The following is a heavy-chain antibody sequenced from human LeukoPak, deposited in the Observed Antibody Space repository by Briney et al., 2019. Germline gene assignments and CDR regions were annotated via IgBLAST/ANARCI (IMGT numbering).Heavy chain of an antibody. D-gene: IGHD3-22*01. V-gene: IGHV3-23*01. CDR3: AKVFHGIVVVTPIMWYFDY. CDR1: GFTFSDYY. J-gene: IGHJ4*02. Sequence: GGSLRLSCAASGFTFSDYYMSWVRQAPGKGLEWVSAISGGGAGTYYADSVKGRFTISRDNSKNTLYLQMYSLRAEDTAVYYCAKVFHGIVVVTPIMWYFDYWGQGTLVTVSS. CDR2: ISGGGAGT.